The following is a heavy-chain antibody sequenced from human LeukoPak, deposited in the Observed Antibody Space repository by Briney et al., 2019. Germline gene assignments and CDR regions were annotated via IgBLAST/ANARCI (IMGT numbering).Heavy chain of an antibody. J-gene: IGHJ3*02. V-gene: IGHV3-66*01. Sequence: GGSLRLSCAASGFTFSTYGMSWVRQAPGKGLEWVSVIYSGGSTYYADSVKGRFTISRDNSKNTLYLQMNSLRAEDTAVYYCARALYSGSYLDAFDIWGQGTMVTVSS. D-gene: IGHD1-26*01. CDR3: ARALYSGSYLDAFDI. CDR1: GFTFSTYG. CDR2: IYSGGST.